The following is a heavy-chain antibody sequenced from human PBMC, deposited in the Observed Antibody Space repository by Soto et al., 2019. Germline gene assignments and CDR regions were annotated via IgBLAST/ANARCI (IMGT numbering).Heavy chain of an antibody. J-gene: IGHJ4*02. CDR2: IKEDGGKT. D-gene: IGHD4-17*01. CDR1: GLTLSRYW. V-gene: IGHV3-7*04. CDR3: PREYYGLGPD. Sequence: EVQLVESGGGLVQPGGSLRLSCVASGLTLSRYWMSWVRQAPGKGLEWVANIKEDGGKTYYVDSVKGRFTISRDNAKNSVYLQMNSLRVEDTAVYYCPREYYGLGPDWGQGTLVIVSS.